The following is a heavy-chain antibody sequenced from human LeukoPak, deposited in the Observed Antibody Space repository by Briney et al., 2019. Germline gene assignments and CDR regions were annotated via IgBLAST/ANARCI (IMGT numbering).Heavy chain of an antibody. Sequence: SETLSLTCTVSGGSINFYYWSWIRQPAGKGLEWIGRIYSTGSTNYSPSLKSRVTMSVDKSKNQFSLNLSSVTAADTVVYYCARGIADPYSFDSWGQGTLVTVSS. CDR2: IYSTGST. V-gene: IGHV4-4*07. D-gene: IGHD6-13*01. CDR1: GGSINFYY. CDR3: ARGIADPYSFDS. J-gene: IGHJ4*02.